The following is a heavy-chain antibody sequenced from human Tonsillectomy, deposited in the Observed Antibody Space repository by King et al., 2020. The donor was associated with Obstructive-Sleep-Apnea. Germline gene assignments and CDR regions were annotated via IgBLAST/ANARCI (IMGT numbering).Heavy chain of an antibody. V-gene: IGHV3-74*01. D-gene: IGHD6-13*01. J-gene: IGHJ4*02. CDR1: GFIFSNYW. CDR2: LNIDGSST. CDR3: ARSYSSIWAFDY. Sequence: VQLVESGGGLVQPGGSLRLSCAASGFIFSNYWMHWVRLAPGMGPVWVSPLNIDGSSTDYVGSVKGRFTISRDNATNTLYLQMNSLRPEDTAVYFCARSYSSIWAFDYWGQGTLLTVSS.